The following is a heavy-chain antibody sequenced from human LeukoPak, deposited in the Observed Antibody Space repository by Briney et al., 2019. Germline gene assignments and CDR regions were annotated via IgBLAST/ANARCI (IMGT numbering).Heavy chain of an antibody. CDR1: GFTFSSYS. J-gene: IGHJ4*02. CDR2: INQDGSEK. V-gene: IGHV3-7*01. D-gene: IGHD6-13*01. Sequence: QAGGSLRLSCAAYGFTFSSYSMSWVRQAPGKGMEWVANINQDGSEKYYVDSVKGRFTISRDNAKNSLYLQMNSLRAEDTAVYYCARDRVWTVLYWGQGTLVTVSS. CDR3: ARDRVWTVLY.